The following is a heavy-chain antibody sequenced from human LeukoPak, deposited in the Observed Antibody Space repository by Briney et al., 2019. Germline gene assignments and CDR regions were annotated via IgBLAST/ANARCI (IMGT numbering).Heavy chain of an antibody. CDR1: GGSFSASSHN. CDR3: ARRARLGMPI. V-gene: IGHV4-39*01. D-gene: IGHD2-2*01. Sequence: SETLSLTCTVSGGSFSASSHNWAWISRPPGKGLGWIGSFYYDGRTSYNPSLESRVIVSVDRSKNQFFVRLTSVSAADTAVYYCARRARLGMPIWGQGTLVTVSS. J-gene: IGHJ3*02. CDR2: FYYDGRT.